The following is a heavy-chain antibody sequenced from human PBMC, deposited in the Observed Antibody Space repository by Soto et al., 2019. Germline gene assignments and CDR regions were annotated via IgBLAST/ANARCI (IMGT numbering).Heavy chain of an antibody. V-gene: IGHV2-5*02. CDR1: GFSLDSTAVG. J-gene: IGHJ4*02. Sequence: QITLNESGPTLVKPMQTLTLTCNFSGFSLDSTAVGVGWLRQPPGKALECLALIYWDGDKRYNPSLTNRVISTKDTSKIQVVLTMTDMAPADTGTYFCAVFLFGGTFVRGVTFDYWGQGVLVTVSS. CDR3: AVFLFGGTFVRGVTFDY. CDR2: IYWDGDK. D-gene: IGHD3-10*01.